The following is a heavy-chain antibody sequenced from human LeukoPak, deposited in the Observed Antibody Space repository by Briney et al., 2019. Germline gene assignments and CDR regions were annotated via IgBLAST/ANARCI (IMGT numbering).Heavy chain of an antibody. V-gene: IGHV3-23*01. CDR2: ISGSGGST. J-gene: IGHJ4*02. CDR3: AKARDSSGWYFDY. CDR1: GFTFSSYA. Sequence: QPGGSLRLSCAASGFTFSSYAMSWVRQAPGKGLESVSAISGSGGSTYYADSVKGRFTISRDNSKNTLYLQMNSLRAEDTAVYYCAKARDSSGWYFDYWGQGTLVTVSS. D-gene: IGHD6-19*01.